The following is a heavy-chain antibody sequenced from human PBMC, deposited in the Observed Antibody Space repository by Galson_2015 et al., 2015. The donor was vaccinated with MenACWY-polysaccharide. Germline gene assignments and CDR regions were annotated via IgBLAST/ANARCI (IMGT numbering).Heavy chain of an antibody. J-gene: IGHJ4*02. Sequence: CAISGDSVSSNSAAWNWIRQSPSRGLEWLGRTYYRSKWYKYYALSVKSRMTINVDTAKNQFSLQLNSVTPEDTAMYYCASQGIAVAGVIDYWGQATLVTVSS. CDR1: GDSVSSNSAA. CDR3: ASQGIAVAGVIDY. D-gene: IGHD6-19*01. CDR2: TYYRSKWYK. V-gene: IGHV6-1*01.